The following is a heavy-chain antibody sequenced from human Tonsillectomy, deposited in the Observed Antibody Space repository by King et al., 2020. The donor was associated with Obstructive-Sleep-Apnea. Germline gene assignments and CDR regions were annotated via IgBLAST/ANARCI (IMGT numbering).Heavy chain of an antibody. CDR1: GYSISSDYY. D-gene: IGHD3-16*01. Sequence: VQLQESGPGLVKPSETLSLTCTVSGYSISSDYYWGWIRQPPGKGREGIATIYHSGSTYYNPSLKRRVTISVDTSKNQFSLRLRSVTAADTAVYYCARVGPSQTDYWGQGTLVTVSS. V-gene: IGHV4-38-2*02. CDR2: IYHSGST. CDR3: ARVGPSQTDY. J-gene: IGHJ4*02.